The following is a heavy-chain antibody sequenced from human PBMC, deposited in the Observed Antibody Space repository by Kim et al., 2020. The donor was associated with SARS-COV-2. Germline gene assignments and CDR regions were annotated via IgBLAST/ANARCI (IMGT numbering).Heavy chain of an antibody. Sequence: ASVKVSCKASGYTFTGYYMHWVRQAPGQGLEWMGRINPNSGGTNYAQKFQGRVTMTRDTSISTAYMELSRLRSDDTAVYYCARGQQLVQSWFDPWGQGTLVTVSS. CDR3: ARGQQLVQSWFDP. CDR2: INPNSGGT. D-gene: IGHD6-13*01. J-gene: IGHJ5*02. V-gene: IGHV1-2*06. CDR1: GYTFTGYY.